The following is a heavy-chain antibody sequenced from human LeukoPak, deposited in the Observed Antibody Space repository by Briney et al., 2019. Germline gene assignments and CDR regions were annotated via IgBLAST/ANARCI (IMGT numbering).Heavy chain of an antibody. CDR2: IYYSGST. CDR1: GGSISSSSYY. D-gene: IGHD3-3*01. CDR3: ARHREGITIFGAVTPTNWFDP. J-gene: IGHJ5*02. Sequence: PSETLSLTCTVSGGSISSSSYYRGWIRQPPGKGLEWIGSIYYSGSTYYNPSLKSRVTISVDTSKNQFSLKLSSVTAADTAVYYCARHREGITIFGAVTPTNWFDPWGQGTLVTVSS. V-gene: IGHV4-39*01.